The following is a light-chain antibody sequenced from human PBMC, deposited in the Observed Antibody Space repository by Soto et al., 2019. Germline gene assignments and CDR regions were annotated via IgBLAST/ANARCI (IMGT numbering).Light chain of an antibody. CDR3: QRYGSSPIT. J-gene: IGKJ5*01. CDR2: DAS. Sequence: ETVLTQSPGTLSLSPGERATLSCRASQSVSSSYLAWYQQKPGQAPRLLIYDASNRATGITDRFSGSGSGTDFTLTISRLEPEDFAVYYCQRYGSSPITFGQGTRLEIK. CDR1: QSVSSSY. V-gene: IGKV3-20*01.